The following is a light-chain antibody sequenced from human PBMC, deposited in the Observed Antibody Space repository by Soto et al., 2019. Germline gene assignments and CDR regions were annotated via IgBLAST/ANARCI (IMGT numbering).Light chain of an antibody. CDR3: QQHGTSPIT. J-gene: IGKJ5*01. CDR2: GAS. V-gene: IGKV3-20*01. Sequence: ERVMTQSPVTLSVSPGESVTLSCRASQSVGTNLAWHQQKPGQTPRLLVYGASSRATGIPDRFSGSGSGTDFTLTISRLEPEDFAVYYCQQHGTSPITFGQGTRLEIK. CDR1: QSVGTN.